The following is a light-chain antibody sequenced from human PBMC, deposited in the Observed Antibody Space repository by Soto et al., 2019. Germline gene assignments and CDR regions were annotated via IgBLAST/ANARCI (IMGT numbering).Light chain of an antibody. CDR3: QQHNNWPPWT. V-gene: IGKV3-15*01. CDR2: GAS. Sequence: EIVMTQSPATLSVSPGERATLSCRASQSVSSNLAWYQQKPGQAPRLLMYGASTRATGIPDRFSGSGSGTECTLAVSSLQSEDFAVYYCQQHNNWPPWTFGQGTKVEIK. CDR1: QSVSSN. J-gene: IGKJ1*01.